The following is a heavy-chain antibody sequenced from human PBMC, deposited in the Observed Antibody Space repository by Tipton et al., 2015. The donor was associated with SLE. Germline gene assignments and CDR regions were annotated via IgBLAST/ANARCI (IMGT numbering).Heavy chain of an antibody. J-gene: IGHJ4*02. D-gene: IGHD3-3*01. Sequence: TLSLTCTGSGGSISSYYWSWIRQPPGKGLEWIGYIYYSGSTNYNPSLKSRVAISVDTSKNQFSLKLTSVTAADTAVYYCARVGDFWGGSYFDSWGQGRLVTVSS. CDR3: ARVGDFWGGSYFDS. V-gene: IGHV4-59*01. CDR1: GGSISSYY. CDR2: IYYSGST.